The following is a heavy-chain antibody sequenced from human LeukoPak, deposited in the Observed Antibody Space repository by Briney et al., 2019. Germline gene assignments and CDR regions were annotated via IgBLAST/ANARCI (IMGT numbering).Heavy chain of an antibody. CDR3: AKDLVGATAS. V-gene: IGHV3-48*02. CDR1: GFTFSTYS. Sequence: PGGSLRLSCAASGFTFSTYSINWVRQAPGKGLEWVSYISGSSTTIYYADSVKGRFTISRDNAKNSLYLQMNSLRDEDTAVYYCAKDLVGATASWGQGTLVTVPS. CDR2: ISGSSTTI. D-gene: IGHD1-26*01. J-gene: IGHJ5*02.